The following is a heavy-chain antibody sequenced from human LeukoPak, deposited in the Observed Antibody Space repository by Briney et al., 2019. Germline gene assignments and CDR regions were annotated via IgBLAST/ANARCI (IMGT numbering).Heavy chain of an antibody. CDR1: GYTFTGYY. Sequence: ASVKVSCKAFGYTFTGYYMHWVRQAPGQGLEWMGRINPNSGGTNYAQKFQGRVTMTRDTSISTAYMELSRLRSDDTAVYYCARAYCSGGSCYSDYWGQGTLVTVSS. CDR2: INPNSGGT. D-gene: IGHD2-15*01. J-gene: IGHJ4*02. V-gene: IGHV1-2*06. CDR3: ARAYCSGGSCYSDY.